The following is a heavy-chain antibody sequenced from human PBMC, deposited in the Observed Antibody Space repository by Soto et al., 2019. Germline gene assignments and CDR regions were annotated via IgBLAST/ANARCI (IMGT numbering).Heavy chain of an antibody. CDR2: INHSGST. J-gene: IGHJ4*02. Sequence: QVQLQQWGAGLLKPSETLSLTCAVYGGSFSGYYWSWIRQPPGKGLEWIGEINHSGSTNYNPSLKSRGTISVDTSKTQFSLKLSSVTAADTAVYYCARGVFPRDFDYWGQGTLVTVSS. CDR1: GGSFSGYY. CDR3: ARGVFPRDFDY. D-gene: IGHD3-16*01. V-gene: IGHV4-34*01.